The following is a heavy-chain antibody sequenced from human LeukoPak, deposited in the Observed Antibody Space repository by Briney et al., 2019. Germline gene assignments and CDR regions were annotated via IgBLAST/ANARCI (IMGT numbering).Heavy chain of an antibody. Sequence: SQTLSLTCTVSGGSISSGGYYWSWIRQPPGKGLEWIGYIYHSGSTYYNPSLKSRVTISVDRSKNQFSLKLSSVTAADTAVYYCAREPSYYYYMDVWGKGTTVTVSS. J-gene: IGHJ6*03. CDR3: AREPSYYYYMDV. CDR2: IYHSGST. CDR1: GGSISSGGYY. V-gene: IGHV4-30-2*01.